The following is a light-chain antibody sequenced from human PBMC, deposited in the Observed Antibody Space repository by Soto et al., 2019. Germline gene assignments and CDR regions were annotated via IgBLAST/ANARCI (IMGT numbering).Light chain of an antibody. CDR3: QQYNNWPHT. V-gene: IGKV3-15*01. CDR1: QSVTSN. Sequence: EIVMTQSPATLSVSPGERVTFSCRASQSVTSNLAWYQHKPGQAPRLLISGASTGATGVPARFSGGGSGTEFTLTINSLQSEDFAVYYCQQYNNWPHTFGQGTKVDIK. J-gene: IGKJ2*01. CDR2: GAS.